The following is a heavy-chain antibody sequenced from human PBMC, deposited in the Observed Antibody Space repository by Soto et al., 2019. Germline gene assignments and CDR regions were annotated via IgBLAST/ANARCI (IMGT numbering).Heavy chain of an antibody. CDR3: ASNRGGSTTSFDY. V-gene: IGHV4-30-2*01. J-gene: IGHJ4*02. CDR1: GGSISSGGYS. CDR2: IYHSGST. D-gene: IGHD1-26*01. Sequence: SETLSLTCAVSGGSISSGGYSWSWIRQPPGKGLEWIGYIYHSGSTYYNPSLKSRVTISVDRSKNQFSLKLSSVTAADTAVYYCASNRGGSTTSFDYWGQGTLVTVSS.